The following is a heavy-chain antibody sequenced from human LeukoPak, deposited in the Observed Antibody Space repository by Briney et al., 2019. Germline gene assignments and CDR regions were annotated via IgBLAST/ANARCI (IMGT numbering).Heavy chain of an antibody. Sequence: SVKVSCKASGGTFSSYTISWVRQAPGQGLEWMGGIIPIFGTANYAQKFQGRVTITADKSTSTAYMELSSLRSEDTAVYYCARSSVVTAMVHLEYWGQGTLVTVSS. CDR1: GGTFSSYT. D-gene: IGHD2-21*02. J-gene: IGHJ4*02. CDR2: IIPIFGTA. CDR3: ARSSVVTAMVHLEY. V-gene: IGHV1-69*06.